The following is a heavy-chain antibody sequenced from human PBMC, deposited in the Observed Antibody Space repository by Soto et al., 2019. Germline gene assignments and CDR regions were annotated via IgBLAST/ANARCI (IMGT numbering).Heavy chain of an antibody. D-gene: IGHD3-10*01. CDR1: GGSISDDY. J-gene: IGHJ6*02. V-gene: IGHV4-59*01. Sequence: KTSATLSLTCTVSGGSISDDYWSWIRQPPGKGLEWIGHISHSGSTNYNPSLKSRVTISVDTSKRQFSLKLSSVTAADTAVYYCAREARGVIIGMDVWGQGTTVTVSS. CDR2: ISHSGST. CDR3: AREARGVIIGMDV.